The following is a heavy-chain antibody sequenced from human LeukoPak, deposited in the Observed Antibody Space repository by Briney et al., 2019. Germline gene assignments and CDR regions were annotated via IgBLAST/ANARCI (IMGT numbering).Heavy chain of an antibody. D-gene: IGHD2-2*01. V-gene: IGHV3-23*01. CDR1: GFTFSSYA. CDR3: AKDGVLRGYCSSTSCFFDY. J-gene: IGHJ4*02. CDR2: ISGSGGNT. Sequence: PGGSLRLSCAASGFTFSSYAMSWVRQAPGKGLEWVSAISGSGGNTYYADSVKGRFTISRDNSKNTLYLQMNSLRAEDTAVYYCAKDGVLRGYCSSTSCFFDYWGQGTLVTVSS.